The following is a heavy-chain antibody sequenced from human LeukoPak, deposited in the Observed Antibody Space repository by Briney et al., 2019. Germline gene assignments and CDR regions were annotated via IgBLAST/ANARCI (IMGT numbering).Heavy chain of an antibody. CDR3: AKTRHCSGGSSYYYYMDV. CDR1: GFTFSSYG. D-gene: IGHD2-15*01. Sequence: GGSLRLSCAASGFTFSSYGMHWVRQAPGKGLEWVAFIRYDGSNKYYADSVKGRFTISIDNSKNTLYLQMNSLTAEDTAVYYCAKTRHCSGGSSYYYYMDVWGKGTTVTVSS. V-gene: IGHV3-30*02. CDR2: IRYDGSNK. J-gene: IGHJ6*03.